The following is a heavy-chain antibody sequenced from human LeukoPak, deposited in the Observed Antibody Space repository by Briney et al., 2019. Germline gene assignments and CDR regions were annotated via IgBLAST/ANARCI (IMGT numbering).Heavy chain of an antibody. CDR1: GFTFSHYG. D-gene: IGHD3-9*01. V-gene: IGHV3-23*01. Sequence: GGSLRLSCAASGFTFSHYGMSWVRQAPGKGLEWVSSISGSGSSTYYADSVKGRFTISRDNSKNTVYLQMNSLRAEDTAVYSCAKESYFDWLSWFDPWGQGTLVTVSS. CDR2: ISGSGSST. J-gene: IGHJ5*02. CDR3: AKESYFDWLSWFDP.